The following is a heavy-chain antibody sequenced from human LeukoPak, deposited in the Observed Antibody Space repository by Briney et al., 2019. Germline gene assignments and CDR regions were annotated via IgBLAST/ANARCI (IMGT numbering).Heavy chain of an antibody. CDR1: GFTFSTSW. Sequence: GESLRLSCVASGFTFSTSWMNRVRQAPGKGLEWVANTKEDGSEKHHVDSVKGRFTISRDNAKNSLDLQMNSLRADDTAVYYCARDQGYRYGSTYRSTVFDYWGQGTLVTVSS. CDR3: ARDQGYRYGSTYRSTVFDY. J-gene: IGHJ4*02. D-gene: IGHD5-18*01. CDR2: TKEDGSEK. V-gene: IGHV3-7*01.